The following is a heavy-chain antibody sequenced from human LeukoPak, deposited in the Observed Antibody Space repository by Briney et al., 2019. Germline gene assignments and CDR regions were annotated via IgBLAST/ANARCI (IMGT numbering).Heavy chain of an antibody. V-gene: IGHV3-23*01. CDR2: VSGGGGIT. CDR3: AKRLSTVTTAGYYYYYHGMDV. D-gene: IGHD4-17*01. J-gene: IGHJ6*02. Sequence: GGSLRLSCAASGFTFSSYAMSWVRQAPGEGLEWVSTVSGGGGITYYVDSVKGRFTISRDDSKNTLSLQMNSLRAEDTAVYYCAKRLSTVTTAGYYYYYHGMDVWGQGTTVTVSS. CDR1: GFTFSSYA.